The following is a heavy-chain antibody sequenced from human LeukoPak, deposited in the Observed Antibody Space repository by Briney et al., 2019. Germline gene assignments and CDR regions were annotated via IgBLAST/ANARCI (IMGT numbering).Heavy chain of an antibody. D-gene: IGHD5-24*01. Sequence: SETLSLTCTVSGGSISSYFWTWIRQPPGKGLEWIGYIYYIGSTNYNPSLKSRVTVSVDTSKNQFSLRLSSVTAADTAVYYCASTRRDGYPFDYWGQGTLVTVSS. CDR3: ASTRRDGYPFDY. CDR1: GGSISSYF. V-gene: IGHV4-59*01. CDR2: IYYIGST. J-gene: IGHJ4*02.